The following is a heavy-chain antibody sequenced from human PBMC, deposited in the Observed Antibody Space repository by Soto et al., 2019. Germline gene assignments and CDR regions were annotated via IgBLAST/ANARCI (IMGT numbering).Heavy chain of an antibody. J-gene: IGHJ6*02. D-gene: IGHD2-15*01. Sequence: SVKVSCKASGYTFTGYYMHWVRQAPGQGLGWTGWINPIFGTANYAQKFQGRVTITADESTSTAYMELSSLRSEDTAVYYCARRYRGYCSGGSCYQENYYYGMDVWGQGTTVTVSS. V-gene: IGHV1-69*13. CDR2: INPIFGTA. CDR1: GYTFTGYY. CDR3: ARRYRGYCSGGSCYQENYYYGMDV.